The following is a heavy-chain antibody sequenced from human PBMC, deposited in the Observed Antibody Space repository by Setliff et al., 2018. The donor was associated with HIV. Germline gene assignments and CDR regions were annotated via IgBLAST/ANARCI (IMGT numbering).Heavy chain of an antibody. CDR1: GVPLSDYY. CDR2: VNHNGNI. CDR3: AISIVGVTSEMY. D-gene: IGHD2-21*02. Sequence: PSETLSLTCTLNGVPLSDYYWNWIRQSPGKGLEWIVEVNHNGNINYNPSLESRVTVSVDTSKTQYSLKMISVTAADTAMYYCAISIVGVTSEMYWAQGTLVTVSS. V-gene: IGHV4-34*01. J-gene: IGHJ4*02.